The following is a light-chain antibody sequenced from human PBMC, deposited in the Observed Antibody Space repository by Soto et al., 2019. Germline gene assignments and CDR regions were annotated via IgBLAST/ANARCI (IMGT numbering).Light chain of an antibody. CDR1: QDISTW. J-gene: IGKJ3*01. Sequence: DIQVTQSPSFVSASVGDRVTITCRASQDISTWLAWYQHKPGQGPKLLIYAASRLQSGVPSRFSGSGSGTDFTLTISSLQPDDLATYYCLSADTFPRTFGPGTKVDIK. CDR3: LSADTFPRT. V-gene: IGKV1-12*01. CDR2: AAS.